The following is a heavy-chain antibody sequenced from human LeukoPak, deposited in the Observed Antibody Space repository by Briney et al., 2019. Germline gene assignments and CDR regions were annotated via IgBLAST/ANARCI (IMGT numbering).Heavy chain of an antibody. J-gene: IGHJ5*02. Sequence: KPSETLSLTCTVSGGSISSGDYYWSWIRQPPGKGLEWIGYIYYSGSTYYNPSLKSRVTISVDTSKNQFSLKLSSVTAADTAVYYCARGRRDSSSWYVPFDWFDPWGQGTLVTVSS. D-gene: IGHD6-13*01. V-gene: IGHV4-30-4*08. CDR2: IYYSGST. CDR1: GGSISSGDYY. CDR3: ARGRRDSSSWYVPFDWFDP.